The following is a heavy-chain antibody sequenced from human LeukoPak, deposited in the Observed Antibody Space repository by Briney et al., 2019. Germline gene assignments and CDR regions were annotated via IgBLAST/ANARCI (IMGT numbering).Heavy chain of an antibody. CDR3: VTSQGGMLGY. CDR1: GFTFSSYW. Sequence: GGSLGLSCAASGFTFSSYWMSWVRQAPGKGLEWVANIKQDGSAKYYVDSVKGRFTISRDNAKDSLYLQMNSLRADDTAVYYCVTSQGGMLGYWGQGTLVTVSS. CDR2: IKQDGSAK. D-gene: IGHD2-8*01. J-gene: IGHJ4*02. V-gene: IGHV3-7*01.